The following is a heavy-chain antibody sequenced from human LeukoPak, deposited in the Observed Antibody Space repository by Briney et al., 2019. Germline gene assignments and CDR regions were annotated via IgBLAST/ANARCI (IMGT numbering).Heavy chain of an antibody. CDR2: ISPSSGGT. V-gene: IGHV1-2*02. D-gene: IGHD3-3*01. CDR1: GYTFSAYY. Sequence: ASVKVSCKGSGYTFSAYYMHYLRQAPGQGLERMGWISPSSGGTNYAPNFHGRVTMTTDTSINTAYMELSTLRSGDTAVYYCARGSRFLEWSSFDSWGQGTLVTVSS. CDR3: ARGSRFLEWSSFDS. J-gene: IGHJ4*02.